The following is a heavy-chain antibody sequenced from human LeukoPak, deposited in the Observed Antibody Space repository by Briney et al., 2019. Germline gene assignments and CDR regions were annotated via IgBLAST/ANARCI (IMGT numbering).Heavy chain of an antibody. D-gene: IGHD4-11*01. Sequence: GGSLRLSCADSGFTVSSNYMSWARQAPGKGLEWVSVIYGSGSTYYADSVKGRFTISRDNSKNTLYLQMNSLRAGDTAVYYCARETSNYAGYWGQGTLVTVSS. J-gene: IGHJ4*02. CDR2: IYGSGST. CDR1: GFTVSSNY. V-gene: IGHV3-53*01. CDR3: ARETSNYAGY.